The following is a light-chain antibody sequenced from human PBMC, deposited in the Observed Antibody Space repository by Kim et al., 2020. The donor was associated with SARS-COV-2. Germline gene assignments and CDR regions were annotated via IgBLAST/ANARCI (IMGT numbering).Light chain of an antibody. CDR2: AAT. V-gene: IGKV1-39*01. J-gene: IGKJ2*03. CDR1: QSIRSY. CDR3: QQTFSIPYS. Sequence: SAFVGDRVTITCRASQSIRSYLNWYQQKPGKAPKALIYAATSLHSGVPSRFSASGSGTDFTLTISSLQPEDCGTDYCQQTFSIPYSFGQGTKLEI.